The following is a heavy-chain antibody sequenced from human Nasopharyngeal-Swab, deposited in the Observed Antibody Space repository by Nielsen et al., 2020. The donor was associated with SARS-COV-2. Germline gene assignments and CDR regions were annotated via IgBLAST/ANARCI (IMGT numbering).Heavy chain of an antibody. Sequence: VRQAPGKGLEWVSYISSSSSTIYYADSVKGRFTISRDNAKNSLYLQMNSLRAEDTAVYYCARGTIVGYCSGGSCLRDDMDVWGQGTTVTVSS. V-gene: IGHV3-48*04. D-gene: IGHD2-15*01. J-gene: IGHJ6*02. CDR2: ISSSSSTI. CDR3: ARGTIVGYCSGGSCLRDDMDV.